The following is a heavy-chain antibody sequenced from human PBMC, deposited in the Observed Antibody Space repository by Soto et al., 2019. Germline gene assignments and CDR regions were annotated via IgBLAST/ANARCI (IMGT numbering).Heavy chain of an antibody. CDR3: ATTTIRSDYFDN. CDR2: ISGSGGSA. CDR1: GFTFSSYA. V-gene: IGHV3-23*01. J-gene: IGHJ4*02. Sequence: GGSLRLSCAASGFTFSSYAMSWVRQAPGKGLEWVAVISGSGGSAYYADSVKGRFTISRDNSTNTLYLQMNSLRVEDTAVYYCATTTIRSDYFDNWGQGTLVTVSS. D-gene: IGHD5-12*01.